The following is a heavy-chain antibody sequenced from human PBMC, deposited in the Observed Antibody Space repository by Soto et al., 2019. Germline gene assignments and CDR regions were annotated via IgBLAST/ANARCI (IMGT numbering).Heavy chain of an antibody. CDR2: THHSGRT. CDR1: SFSMISGHY. V-gene: IGHV4-38-2*01. Sequence: SESLSPTCPVSSFSMISGHYWGWMRQAPGKGLEGIGSTHHSGRTYYSTSLKSRVTISVDTSKNQVALNLRSVTAADTALYYWATHFYGADVFDCWGQGTLGTVSS. CDR3: ATHFYGADVFDC. D-gene: IGHD4-17*01. J-gene: IGHJ4*02.